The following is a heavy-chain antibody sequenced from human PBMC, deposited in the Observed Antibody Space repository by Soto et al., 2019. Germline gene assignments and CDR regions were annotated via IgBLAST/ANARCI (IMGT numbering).Heavy chain of an antibody. CDR3: AREAADLCVGTHYRGGCFDP. J-gene: IGHJ5*02. D-gene: IGHD3-10*01. CDR2: IYYSGTT. Sequence: SETLSLTCTVSGGSIRSYYWSWIRQPPGKGLEWIGDIYYSGTTNYNPSLKSRITMSVDTSKNQFSLKLSSVTAADTAVYYCAREAADLCVGTHYRGGCFDPWCQGPRVTVAS. V-gene: IGHV4-59*01. CDR1: GGSIRSYY.